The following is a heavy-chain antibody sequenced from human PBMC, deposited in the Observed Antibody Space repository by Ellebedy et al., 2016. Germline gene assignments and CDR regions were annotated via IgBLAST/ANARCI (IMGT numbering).Heavy chain of an antibody. Sequence: SETLSLTCAVSGGSISSNNWWSWVRPPPGTGLEWIGEIYHSGSTNYNPSLKSRVTMSVDKSKNQFSLKLSSVTAADTAVYYCARDSSGRNYWGQGTLVTVSS. CDR1: GGSISSNNW. J-gene: IGHJ4*02. CDR2: IYHSGST. V-gene: IGHV4-4*02. CDR3: ARDSSGRNY. D-gene: IGHD6-19*01.